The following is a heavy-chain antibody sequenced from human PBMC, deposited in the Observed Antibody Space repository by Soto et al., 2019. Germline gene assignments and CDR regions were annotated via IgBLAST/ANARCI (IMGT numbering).Heavy chain of an antibody. V-gene: IGHV1-18*01. D-gene: IGHD5-18*01. Sequence: QVQLVQSGAEVKKPGASVKVSCKASGYTFTSCAISWVRQSSGQGLEWMGWINAYNGNTISAQKLQGRVTMTKDTSTNTAYMEPRSLRSDDTAVYYCARDTAVARPDAWGQGPLVAVS. CDR2: INAYNGNT. CDR3: ARDTAVARPDA. J-gene: IGHJ5*02. CDR1: GYTFTSCA.